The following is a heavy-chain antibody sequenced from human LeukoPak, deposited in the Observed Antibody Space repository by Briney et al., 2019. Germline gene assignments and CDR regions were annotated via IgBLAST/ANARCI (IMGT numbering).Heavy chain of an antibody. V-gene: IGHV3-11*04. CDR3: ARVNSYGYYYYYMDV. Sequence: GGSLRLSCAASGFTFSDYYMNWIRQAPGKGLEWVSYISSSGSTIYYADSVKGRFTISRDNAKNSLYLQMNSLRAEDTAVYYCARVNSYGYYYYYMDVWGKGTTVTVSS. CDR2: ISSSGSTI. J-gene: IGHJ6*03. CDR1: GFTFSDYY. D-gene: IGHD5-18*01.